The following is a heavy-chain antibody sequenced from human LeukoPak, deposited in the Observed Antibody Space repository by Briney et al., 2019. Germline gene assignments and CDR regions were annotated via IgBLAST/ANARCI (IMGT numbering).Heavy chain of an antibody. CDR1: GGSFSGYY. D-gene: IGHD5-18*01. Sequence: SETLSLTCAVYGGSFSGYYWSWIRQPPGKGLEWIGEINHSGSTNYNPSLKSRVTISVDTSKNQFSLKLSSVTAADTAVYYCARGPRTSRGYSYGSGYFDYWGQGTLVTVSS. J-gene: IGHJ4*02. V-gene: IGHV4-34*01. CDR2: INHSGST. CDR3: ARGPRTSRGYSYGSGYFDY.